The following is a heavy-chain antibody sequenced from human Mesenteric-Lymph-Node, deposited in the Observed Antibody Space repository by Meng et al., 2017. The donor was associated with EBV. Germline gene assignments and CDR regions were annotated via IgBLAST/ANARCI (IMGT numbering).Heavy chain of an antibody. V-gene: IGHV3-11*01. CDR3: ASYGDYVLDY. Sequence: QVHLVESGGGVVQAWRALGLSCAASEFTFSDYGMNWVRQAPGKGLEWVSYISSSGSTIYYADSVKGRFTISRDNAKNSLYLQMNSLRAEDTAVYYCASYGDYVLDYWGQGTLVTVSS. D-gene: IGHD4-17*01. CDR1: EFTFSDYG. J-gene: IGHJ4*02. CDR2: ISSSGSTI.